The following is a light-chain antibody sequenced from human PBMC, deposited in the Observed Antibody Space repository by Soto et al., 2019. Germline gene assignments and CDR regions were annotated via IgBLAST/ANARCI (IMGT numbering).Light chain of an antibody. J-gene: IGKJ5*01. Sequence: EIVMTQSPATLSVSPGGRATLSCRASQSIGSNLAWYQQKPGQGPRLLIYGASTRATGIPARFSGSGSGTDFTLTISRLEPEDFAVYYCQQYGSSPITFGQGTRLEIK. CDR1: QSIGSN. CDR3: QQYGSSPIT. V-gene: IGKV3-15*01. CDR2: GAS.